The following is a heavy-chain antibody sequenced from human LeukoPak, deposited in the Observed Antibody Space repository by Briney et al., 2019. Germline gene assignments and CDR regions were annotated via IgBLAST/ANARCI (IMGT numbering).Heavy chain of an antibody. V-gene: IGHV3-9*03. J-gene: IGHJ3*02. D-gene: IGHD6-19*01. CDR3: AKSRSVAGHGGDAFDI. CDR2: ISWNSGSI. Sequence: AGGSLRLSCAASRFTFDDYAMHWVRQAPGKGLEWVSGISWNSGSIGYADSVKGRFTISRDNAKNSLYLQMNSLRAEDMALYYCAKSRSVAGHGGDAFDIWGQGTMVTVSS. CDR1: RFTFDDYA.